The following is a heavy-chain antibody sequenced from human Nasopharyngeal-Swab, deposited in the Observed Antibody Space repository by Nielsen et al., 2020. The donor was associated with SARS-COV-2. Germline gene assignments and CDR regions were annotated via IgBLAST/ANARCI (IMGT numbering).Heavy chain of an antibody. D-gene: IGHD4-11*01. Sequence: GGSLRLSCAASGFTFSNYVMYWVRQAPGKGLEWVSSISGHGAITHYAHSVEGRFTISRDNSKSTVSLQMNALRADDTAVYYCARSHYATTDGDDLSNLFDPWGQGTLVTVSS. CDR3: ARSHYATTDGDDLSNLFDP. CDR1: GFTFSNYV. J-gene: IGHJ5*02. CDR2: ISGHGAIT. V-gene: IGHV3-23*01.